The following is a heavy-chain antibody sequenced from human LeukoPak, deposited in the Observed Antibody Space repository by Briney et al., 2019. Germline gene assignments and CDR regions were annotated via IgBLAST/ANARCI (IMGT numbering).Heavy chain of an antibody. CDR3: ATDQAAGADY. CDR2: IWYDGSNK. V-gene: IGHV3-33*01. D-gene: IGHD6-13*01. J-gene: IGHJ4*02. Sequence: GSSLRLSCAASGFTFSSYDMHWVRQAPGKGLEWVAVIWYDGSNKYYADSVKGRFTISRDNSKNTLYLQMNSLRAEGTAVYYCATDQAAGADYWGQGTLVTVSS. CDR1: GFTFSSYD.